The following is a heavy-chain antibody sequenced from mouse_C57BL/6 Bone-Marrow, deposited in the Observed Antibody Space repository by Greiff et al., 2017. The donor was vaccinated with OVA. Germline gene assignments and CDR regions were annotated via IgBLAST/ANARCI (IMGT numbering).Heavy chain of an antibody. CDR2: ISYDGSN. D-gene: IGHD2-10*02. CDR1: GYSITSGYY. V-gene: IGHV3-6*01. Sequence: EVKLQESGPGLVKPSQSLSLTCSVTGYSITSGYYWNWIRQFPGNKLEWMGYISYDGSNNYNPSLKNRISITRDTSKNQFFLKLNSVTTEDTATYYCARASIYFDYWGQGTTLTVSS. J-gene: IGHJ2*01. CDR3: ARASIYFDY.